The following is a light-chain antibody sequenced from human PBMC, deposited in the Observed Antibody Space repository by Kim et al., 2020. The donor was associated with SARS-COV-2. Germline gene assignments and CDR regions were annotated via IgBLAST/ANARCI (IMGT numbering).Light chain of an antibody. Sequence: QPVLTQSPSASASLGASVKLTFTLSSGHSNNAISWHQQQPGKDPRHLMKVNSDGSHSKGDGIPDRFSGSSSGAERYLTVSSLQSEDEADYYCQTWGTGIWVFGGGTRLTVL. J-gene: IGLJ3*02. CDR2: VNSDGSH. CDR3: QTWGTGIWV. CDR1: SGHSNNA. V-gene: IGLV4-69*01.